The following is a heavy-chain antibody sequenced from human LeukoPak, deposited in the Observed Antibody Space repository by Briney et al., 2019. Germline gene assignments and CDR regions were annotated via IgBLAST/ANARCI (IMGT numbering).Heavy chain of an antibody. CDR1: GGSISSYY. CDR2: IYYSGST. D-gene: IGHD6-6*01. CDR3: ARRSIADNWFDP. J-gene: IGHJ5*02. V-gene: IGHV4-39*01. Sequence: PSETLSLTCTVSGGSISSYYWGWIRQPPGKGLEWIGSIYYSGSTYYNPSLKSRVTISVDTSKNQFSLKLSSVTAADTAVYYCARRSIADNWFDPWGQGTLVTVSS.